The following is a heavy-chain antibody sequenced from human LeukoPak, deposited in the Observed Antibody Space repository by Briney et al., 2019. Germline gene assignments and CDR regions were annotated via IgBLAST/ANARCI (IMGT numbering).Heavy chain of an antibody. CDR2: ISAYNGNT. J-gene: IGHJ4*02. D-gene: IGHD3-22*01. Sequence: GASVKVSCKASGYTFTSYGISWVRQAPGQGLEWMGWISAYNGNTNYAQKLQGRVTVTTDTSTSTAYMELRSLRSDDTAVYYCARDPQPTYYYDSSGYYYWGQGTLVTVSS. CDR1: GYTFTSYG. CDR3: ARDPQPTYYYDSSGYYY. V-gene: IGHV1-18*01.